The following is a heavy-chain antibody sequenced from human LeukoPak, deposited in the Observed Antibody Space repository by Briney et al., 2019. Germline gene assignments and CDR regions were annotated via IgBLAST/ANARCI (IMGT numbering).Heavy chain of an antibody. J-gene: IGHJ4*02. CDR1: GFTFSSYW. D-gene: IGHD3-22*01. Sequence: GGSLRLSCAASGFTFSSYWMHWVRQAPGKGLVWVSRISTDGRSITYADSVKGRFTISRDNANNAVYLQMNSLRAEDTAVYYCVRSDYYDSRGYYYGCWGQGTLVTVSS. CDR2: ISTDGRSI. CDR3: VRSDYYDSRGYYYGC. V-gene: IGHV3-74*01.